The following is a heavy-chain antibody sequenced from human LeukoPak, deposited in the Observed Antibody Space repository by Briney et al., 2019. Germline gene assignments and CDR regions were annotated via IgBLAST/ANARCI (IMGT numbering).Heavy chain of an antibody. J-gene: IGHJ6*02. CDR2: ISYGGSNK. CDR1: GFTFSSYG. CDR3: AKPNYYYYYYGMDV. V-gene: IGHV3-30*18. Sequence: PGRSLRLSCAASGFTFSSYGMHWVRQAPGKGLEWVAVISYGGSNKYYADSVKGRFTISRDNSKNTLYLQMNSLSAEDTAVYYCAKPNYYYYYYGMDVWGQGTTVTVSS.